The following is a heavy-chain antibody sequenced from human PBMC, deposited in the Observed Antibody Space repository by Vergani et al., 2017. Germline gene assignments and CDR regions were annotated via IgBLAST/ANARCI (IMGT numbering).Heavy chain of an antibody. J-gene: IGHJ4*02. Sequence: EVQLVPSGAEVKKPGESLRISCKGSGYSFTSYAMSWVRQAPGKGLEWVSAISGSGGSTYYADSVKGRFTISRDNSKNTLYLQMNSLRAEDTAVYYCAKKMERTYYDFWSGLLWIDYWGQGTLVTVSS. V-gene: IGHV3-23*04. CDR1: GYSFTSYA. D-gene: IGHD3-3*01. CDR3: AKKMERTYYDFWSGLLWIDY. CDR2: ISGSGGST.